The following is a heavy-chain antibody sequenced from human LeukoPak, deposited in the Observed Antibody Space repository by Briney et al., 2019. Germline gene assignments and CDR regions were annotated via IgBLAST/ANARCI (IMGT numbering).Heavy chain of an antibody. CDR1: GGTFSSYA. CDR3: ARLPIEYSSSYYYVDV. CDR2: IIPIFGTA. J-gene: IGHJ6*03. D-gene: IGHD6-6*01. Sequence: SVKVSCKASGGTFSSYAISWVRQAPGQGLEWMGGIIPIFGTANYAQKFQGRVTITTDESTSTAYMELSSLRSEDTAVYYCARLPIEYSSSYYYVDVWGKGTTVTVSS. V-gene: IGHV1-69*05.